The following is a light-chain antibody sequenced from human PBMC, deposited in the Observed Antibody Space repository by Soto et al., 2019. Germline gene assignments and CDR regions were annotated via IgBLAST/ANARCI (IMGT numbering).Light chain of an antibody. CDR3: QQYGSSPRT. CDR1: QSGSSTY. J-gene: IGKJ1*01. CDR2: GAS. V-gene: IGKV3-20*01. Sequence: EIVLTQSPGTLFVSSREKTTLPCRASQSGSSTYLAWYQQKPGQAPRLLIYGASSRATGIPDRFSGSGSGTDFTLTISRLEPEDFAVYYCQQYGSSPRTFGQGTKVDIK.